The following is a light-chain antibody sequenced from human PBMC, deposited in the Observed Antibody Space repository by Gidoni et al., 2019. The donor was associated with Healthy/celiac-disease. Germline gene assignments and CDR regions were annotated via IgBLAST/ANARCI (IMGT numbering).Light chain of an antibody. CDR3: QSYDSSLIGYV. J-gene: IGLJ2*01. V-gene: IGLV1-40*01. CDR2: CNS. Sequence: QSVLTQPPSGSGAPGQRVTISCTGSSSNIGAGYHVHWYQQLPGTAPKLLIYCNSNRPSGFPDRFSGSKSGASASLAITGLQADDEADYYCQSYDSSLIGYVFGGGTKLTVL. CDR1: SSNIGAGYH.